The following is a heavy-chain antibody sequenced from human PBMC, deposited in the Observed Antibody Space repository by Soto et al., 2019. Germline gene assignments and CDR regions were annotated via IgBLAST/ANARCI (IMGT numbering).Heavy chain of an antibody. J-gene: IGHJ4*02. CDR3: AKDPIAVGGRTDIDY. V-gene: IGHV3-23*01. D-gene: IGHD2-21*01. CDR2: ISGSGGGT. CDR1: GFTFSSYA. Sequence: GGSLRLSCAASGFTFSSYAMSWVRQAPGKGLEWVSAISGSGGGTYYADSVKGRFTISRDNSKNTLYLQMNSLRAEDTAVYYCAKDPIAVGGRTDIDYWGQGTLVTVSS.